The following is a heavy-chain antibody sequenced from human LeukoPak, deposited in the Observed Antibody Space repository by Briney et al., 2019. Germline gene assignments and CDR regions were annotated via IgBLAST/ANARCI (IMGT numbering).Heavy chain of an antibody. CDR2: ISRTTSFK. CDR1: GFIFSNFT. V-gene: IGHV3-21*04. Sequence: GGSLRLSCAASGFIFSNFTMNWVRQAPGKGLEWVSSISRTTSFKYYADSMKGRFTISRDNVKNSLYLQMNSLRAEDTAVYYCAKGPWDYWGQGTLVTVSS. CDR3: AKGPWDY. J-gene: IGHJ4*02.